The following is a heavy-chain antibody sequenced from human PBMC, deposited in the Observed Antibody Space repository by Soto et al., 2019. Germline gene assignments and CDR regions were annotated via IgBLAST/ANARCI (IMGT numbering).Heavy chain of an antibody. J-gene: IGHJ4*02. Sequence: PGGSLRLSCAASGFTFSSYAMHWVRQAPGKGLEWVAVISYDGSNKYYADSVKGRFTISRDNSKNTLYLQMNSLRAEDTAVYYCARSDGAMTTVTPEDYWGQGTLVTVSS. CDR2: ISYDGSNK. D-gene: IGHD4-17*01. V-gene: IGHV3-30-3*01. CDR3: ARSDGAMTTVTPEDY. CDR1: GFTFSSYA.